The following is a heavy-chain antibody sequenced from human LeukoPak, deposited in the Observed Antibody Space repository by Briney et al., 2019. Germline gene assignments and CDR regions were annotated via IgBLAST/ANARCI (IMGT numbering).Heavy chain of an antibody. Sequence: SETLSLTCTVSGGSINTYHWSWIRQPAGKGLEWVGRVYTSGNTNYNPSLKSRVTMSVDTSKNQFSLKLSSVTAADTAVYYCARGLAVRGVIIKRGDYFDYWGQGTLVTVSS. CDR3: ARGLAVRGVIIKRGDYFDY. V-gene: IGHV4-4*07. J-gene: IGHJ4*02. D-gene: IGHD3-10*01. CDR1: GGSINTYH. CDR2: VYTSGNT.